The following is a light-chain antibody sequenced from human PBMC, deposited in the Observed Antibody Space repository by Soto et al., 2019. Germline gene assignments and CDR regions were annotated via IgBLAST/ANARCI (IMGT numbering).Light chain of an antibody. CDR3: QQYNNWLWT. V-gene: IGKV3-15*01. CDR2: DAS. J-gene: IGKJ1*01. Sequence: EIVMTQSPATLSVSPGERATLSCRASQSVSSNLAWYQQKPGQAPRLLIYDASTRATSIPARFSGSGSGTEFTLTISSLQSEDFTVDYCQQYNNWLWTFGQGTKVEIK. CDR1: QSVSSN.